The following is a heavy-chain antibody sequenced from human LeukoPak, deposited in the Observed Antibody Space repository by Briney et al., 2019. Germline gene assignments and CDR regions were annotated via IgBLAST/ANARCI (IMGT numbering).Heavy chain of an antibody. J-gene: IGHJ4*02. CDR2: ISWNSGSI. CDR3: ALSTVAAAGDD. CDR1: GFTFDDYA. V-gene: IGHV3-9*01. Sequence: GRSLRLSCAASGFTFDDYAMHWVRQAPGKGLEWVSGISWNSGSIGYADSVKGRFTISRDNAKNSLYLRMNSLRAEDTAVYYCALSTVAAAGDDWGQGTLVTVSS. D-gene: IGHD2-2*01.